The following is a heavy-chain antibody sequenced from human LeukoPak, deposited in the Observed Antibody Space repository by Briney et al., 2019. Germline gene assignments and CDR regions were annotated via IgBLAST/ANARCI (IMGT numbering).Heavy chain of an antibody. Sequence: GSSVKVSCKASGGTFSSYAISWVRQAPGQGLEWMGGIIPIFGTANYAQKFQGRVTITADESTSTAYMELGSLRSEDTAVYYCARGNDFWSGFDYWGQGTLVAVSS. CDR2: IIPIFGTA. V-gene: IGHV1-69*01. CDR3: ARGNDFWSGFDY. CDR1: GGTFSSYA. J-gene: IGHJ4*02. D-gene: IGHD3-3*01.